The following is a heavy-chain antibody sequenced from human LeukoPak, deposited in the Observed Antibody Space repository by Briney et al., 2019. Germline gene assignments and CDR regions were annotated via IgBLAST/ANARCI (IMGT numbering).Heavy chain of an antibody. D-gene: IGHD3-9*01. CDR3: AKDRFYDILTGYPDY. V-gene: IGHV3-23*01. Sequence: GVSLRLSCAASGFTLSSFGMSWVRQAPGKGLEWVSAISGSSGRTYYADAVKGRFTVSRDISKNTVSLQMNRLRADDTAMYHCAKDRFYDILTGYPDYWGQGTLVTVSS. CDR1: GFTLSSFG. J-gene: IGHJ4*02. CDR2: ISGSSGRT.